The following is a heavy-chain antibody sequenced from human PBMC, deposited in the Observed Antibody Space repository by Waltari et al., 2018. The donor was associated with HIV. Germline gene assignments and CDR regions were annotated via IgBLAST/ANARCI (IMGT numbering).Heavy chain of an antibody. J-gene: IGHJ3*02. CDR2: ISGSGGST. V-gene: IGHV3-23*01. CDR1: GFTFSSYA. D-gene: IGHD4-17*01. Sequence: EVQVLESGGGLVQPGGSLRLSCAVSGFTFSSYAMSWVRQAPGKGLEWVSTISGSGGSTYYADSVKGRFTISRDNSKNTLYLQMNSLRAEDTAVYFCAKEGSYGEAKACDIWGQGTMVTVSS. CDR3: AKEGSYGEAKACDI.